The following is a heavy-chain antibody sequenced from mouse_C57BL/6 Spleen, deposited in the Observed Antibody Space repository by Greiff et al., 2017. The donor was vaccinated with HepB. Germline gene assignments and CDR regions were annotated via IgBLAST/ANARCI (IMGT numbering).Heavy chain of an antibody. CDR1: GFTFSNYW. CDR3: TGRDSSGYIFAY. Sequence: EVKVVESGGGLVQPGGSMKLSCVASGFTFSNYWMNWVRQSPEKGLEWVAQIRLKSDNYATHYAESVKGRFTISRDDSKSSVYLQMNNLRAEDTGIYYCTGRDSSGYIFAYWGQGTLVTVSA. J-gene: IGHJ3*01. V-gene: IGHV6-3*01. D-gene: IGHD3-2*02. CDR2: IRLKSDNYAT.